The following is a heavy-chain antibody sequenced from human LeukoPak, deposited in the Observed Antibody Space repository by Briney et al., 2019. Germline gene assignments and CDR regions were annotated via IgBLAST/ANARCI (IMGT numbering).Heavy chain of an antibody. Sequence: GGSLRLSCAASGFSFSTYAMSWVRQAPGKGLEWVSAISATGGSTYYADSVKGRFTISRDNSKNTLYLQINTLRAEDTAVYYCANRPLDYWGQGTLVTVST. CDR2: ISATGGST. J-gene: IGHJ4*02. CDR1: GFSFSTYA. CDR3: ANRPLDY. V-gene: IGHV3-23*01.